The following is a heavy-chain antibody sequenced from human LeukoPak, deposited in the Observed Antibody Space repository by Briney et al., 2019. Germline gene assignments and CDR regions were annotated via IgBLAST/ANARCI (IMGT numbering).Heavy chain of an antibody. CDR3: ARDRYYDILTGPYYFDY. J-gene: IGHJ4*02. V-gene: IGHV3-33*01. Sequence: AGGSLRLSCAASGFTFSSYGMHWVRQAPGKGLEWVAVIWYDGSNKYYADSVKGRFTISRDNSKNTLYLQMNSLRAEDTAVYYCARDRYYDILTGPYYFDYWGQGTLVTVSS. CDR2: IWYDGSNK. CDR1: GFTFSSYG. D-gene: IGHD3-9*01.